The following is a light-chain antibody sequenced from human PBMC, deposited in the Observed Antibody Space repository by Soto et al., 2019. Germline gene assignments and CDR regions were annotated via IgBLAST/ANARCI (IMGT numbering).Light chain of an antibody. CDR3: QQYNSYSWT. J-gene: IGKJ1*01. Sequence: DGQITQSPATLSASVADRVTITWRASQSISSWLAWYQQKPGKAPKLLIYDASSLERGVPSRFSGSGSGTEFTLTISSLQPDDFATYYCQQYNSYSWTFGQGTKVDI. V-gene: IGKV1-5*01. CDR2: DAS. CDR1: QSISSW.